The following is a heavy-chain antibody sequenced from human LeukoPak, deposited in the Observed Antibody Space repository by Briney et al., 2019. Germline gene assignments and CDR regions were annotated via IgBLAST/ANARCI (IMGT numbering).Heavy chain of an antibody. CDR1: GYTFTGYY. CDR3: ARATMYSSGVDY. Sequence: ASVKVSCEASGYTFTGYYMHWVRQAPGQGLEWMGWINPNSGGTNYAQKFQDWVTMTRDTSISTAYMELSRLRSDDTAVYYCARATMYSSGVDYWGQGTLVNVSS. CDR2: INPNSGGT. J-gene: IGHJ4*02. V-gene: IGHV1-2*04. D-gene: IGHD6-25*01.